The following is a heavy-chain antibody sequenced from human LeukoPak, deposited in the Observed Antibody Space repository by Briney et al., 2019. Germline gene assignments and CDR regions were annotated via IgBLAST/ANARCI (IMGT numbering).Heavy chain of an antibody. V-gene: IGHV1-2*04. CDR2: INFNSGGT. CDR1: GYTFTGYY. CDR3: GSLDCSRTTCYYYQYYMDV. J-gene: IGHJ6*03. D-gene: IGHD2-2*01. Sequence: ASVKVSCKASGYTFTGYYMHWVRQAPGQGLEWMGWINFNSGGTNYAQKFQGWVTMTRDTSISTAYMELSRQRSDDTAVYYCGSLDCSRTTCYYYQYYMDVWGKGTTAIVS.